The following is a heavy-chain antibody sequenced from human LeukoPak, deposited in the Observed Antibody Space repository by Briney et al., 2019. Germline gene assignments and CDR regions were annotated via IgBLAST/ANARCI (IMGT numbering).Heavy chain of an antibody. CDR3: AASIYYYDSSGYHPPAY. CDR2: IYYSGST. CDR1: GVSISSYY. V-gene: IGHV4-59*01. Sequence: KPSETLCLTCTASGVSISSYYWSWIRQPPGKGLEWIGYIYYSGSTNYNPSLKSRVTISVDTSKNQFSLKLGSVTAADTVVSYCAASIYYYDSSGYHPPAYWRQGTRVTVSS. D-gene: IGHD3-22*01. J-gene: IGHJ4*02.